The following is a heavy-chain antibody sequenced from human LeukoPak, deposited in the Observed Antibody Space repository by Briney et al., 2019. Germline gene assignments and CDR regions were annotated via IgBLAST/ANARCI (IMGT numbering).Heavy chain of an antibody. CDR3: ARHLDIVATTLIDY. V-gene: IGHV1-69*04. CDR1: GGTFSSYA. D-gene: IGHD5-12*01. J-gene: IGHJ4*02. Sequence: SVKVSCKASGGTFSSYAISWVRQAPGQGLEWMGRIIPIFGKANYAQKFQGRVTITEDKSTSTAYMELSSLRSEDTAVYYCARHLDIVATTLIDYWGQGTLVTVSS. CDR2: IIPIFGKA.